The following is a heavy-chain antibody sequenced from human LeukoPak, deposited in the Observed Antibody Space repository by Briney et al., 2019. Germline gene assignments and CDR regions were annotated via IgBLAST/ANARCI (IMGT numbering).Heavy chain of an antibody. J-gene: IGHJ4*02. Sequence: ASVKVSCEASGYTFTGYYMHWVRQAPGQGLEWMGWIDPNSGGTNYAQKFQGRVTMTRDTSISTAYMVLNRLRSDDTAVYYCAREYYYGSGNYHNRIDYWGQGTLVTVSS. V-gene: IGHV1-2*02. D-gene: IGHD3-10*01. CDR2: IDPNSGGT. CDR3: AREYYYGSGNYHNRIDY. CDR1: GYTFTGYY.